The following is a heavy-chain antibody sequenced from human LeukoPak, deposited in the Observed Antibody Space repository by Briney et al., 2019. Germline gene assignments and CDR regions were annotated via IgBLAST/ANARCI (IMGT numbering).Heavy chain of an antibody. CDR2: ISGSGGST. V-gene: IGHV3-23*01. CDR3: AAAASFDY. J-gene: IGHJ4*02. Sequence: GGSLRLSCAASGFIFTNYFMSWVRQAPGKGLEWVSAISGSGGSTYYADSVKGRFTISRDNSKNTLYLQMNSLRAEDTAVYYCAAAASFDYWGQGTLVTVSS. D-gene: IGHD6-13*01. CDR1: GFIFTNYF.